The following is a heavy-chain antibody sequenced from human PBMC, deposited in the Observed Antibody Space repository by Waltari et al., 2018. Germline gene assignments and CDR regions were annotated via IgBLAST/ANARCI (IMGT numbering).Heavy chain of an antibody. Sequence: QVQLVQSGAEVKKPGSSVKVSCKASGGTFSSYAISWVRQAPGQGLEWMGGISPIRGIANNAQKFQGRVTITADESTSTAYMGLSSLRSEDTAVYYCASHRRIAVAGTSYYYMDVWGKGTTVTVSS. CDR1: GGTFSSYA. V-gene: IGHV1-69*04. CDR3: ASHRRIAVAGTSYYYMDV. D-gene: IGHD6-19*01. CDR2: ISPIRGIA. J-gene: IGHJ6*03.